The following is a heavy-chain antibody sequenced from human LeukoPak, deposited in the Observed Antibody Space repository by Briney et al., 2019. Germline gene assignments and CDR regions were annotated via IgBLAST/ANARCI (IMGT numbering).Heavy chain of an antibody. Sequence: TGGSLRLSCAASGFTVSSNYMSWVRQAPGKGLEWVSVIYSGGSTYYADSVKGRFTISRDNSKNTLYLQMNSLRAEDTAVYYCARTVRGNGPDYWGQGTLVTVSS. D-gene: IGHD1-1*01. CDR1: GFTVSSNY. V-gene: IGHV3-53*05. CDR2: IYSGGST. J-gene: IGHJ4*02. CDR3: ARTVRGNGPDY.